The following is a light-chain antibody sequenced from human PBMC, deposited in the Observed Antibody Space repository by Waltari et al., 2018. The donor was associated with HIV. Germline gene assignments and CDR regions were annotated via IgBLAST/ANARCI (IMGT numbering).Light chain of an antibody. CDR1: QSIFSN. CDR3: QQYNEWLALT. Sequence: ILLTQSPATGSVSPGARATLSYTASQSIFSNLAWFQHRLGQAPRLLIYDASTRGAGVPDRFSGTASGTEFTLTISNLQSEDVGLYYCQQYNEWLALTFGGGTRVEV. V-gene: IGKV3-15*01. J-gene: IGKJ4*01. CDR2: DAS.